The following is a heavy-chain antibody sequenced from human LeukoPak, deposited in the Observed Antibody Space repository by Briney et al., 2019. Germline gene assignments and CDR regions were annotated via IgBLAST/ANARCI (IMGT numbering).Heavy chain of an antibody. CDR3: ARGSYYYDSSGYHNWFDP. Sequence: SQTLSLTCAISGDSVSSNSAAWNWIRQSPSRGLEWLGRTYYRSKWYNDYAVSVKSRITINPDTSKNQLSLQLNSVTPEDTAVYYCARGSYYYDSSGYHNWFDPWGQGTLVTVSS. J-gene: IGHJ5*02. CDR1: GDSVSSNSAA. V-gene: IGHV6-1*01. CDR2: TYYRSKWYN. D-gene: IGHD3-22*01.